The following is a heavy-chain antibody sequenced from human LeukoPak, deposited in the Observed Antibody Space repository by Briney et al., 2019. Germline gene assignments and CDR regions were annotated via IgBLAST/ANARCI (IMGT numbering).Heavy chain of an antibody. J-gene: IGHJ6*03. Sequence: SETLSLTCAVAGYSITSGYRWGWIRQSPGKGLEWIGSLSHSGSTYYNPSLKSRVTISVDTSKNQFSLSLSSVTAADTAVYYCVRDRSSYYYGSGSFGMDVWGKGTTVTVTS. CDR2: LSHSGST. V-gene: IGHV4-38-2*02. CDR1: GYSITSGYR. D-gene: IGHD3-10*01. CDR3: VRDRSSYYYGSGSFGMDV.